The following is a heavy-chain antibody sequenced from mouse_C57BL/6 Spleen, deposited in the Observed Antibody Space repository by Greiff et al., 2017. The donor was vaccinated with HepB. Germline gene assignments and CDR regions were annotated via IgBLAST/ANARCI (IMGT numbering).Heavy chain of an antibody. Sequence: QVHVKQSGAELVKPGASVKMSCKASGYTFTSYWITWVKQRPGQGLEWIGDIYPGSGSTNYNEKFKSKATLTVDTSSSTAYMQLSSLTSEDSAVYCCARIPYYGSSYEYFDVWGTGTTVTVSS. CDR3: ARIPYYGSSYEYFDV. V-gene: IGHV1-55*01. D-gene: IGHD1-1*01. CDR1: GYTFTSYW. J-gene: IGHJ1*03. CDR2: IYPGSGST.